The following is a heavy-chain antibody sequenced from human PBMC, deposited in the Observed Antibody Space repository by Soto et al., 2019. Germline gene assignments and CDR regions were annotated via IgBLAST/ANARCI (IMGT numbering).Heavy chain of an antibody. CDR3: STGRYRHGSDY. Sequence: EVQLVESGGGLVKPAESLRLSCAASGFTLTNGWMTWVRQAPGKGPEWVGRIRSKADGGTTDYSAPVKGRFTISRDDSKDTLYLQMNSLKDEDTAVYYCSTGRYRHGSDYWGPGTLVTVSS. CDR2: IRSKADGGTT. J-gene: IGHJ4*02. D-gene: IGHD5-18*01. V-gene: IGHV3-15*07. CDR1: GFTLTNGW.